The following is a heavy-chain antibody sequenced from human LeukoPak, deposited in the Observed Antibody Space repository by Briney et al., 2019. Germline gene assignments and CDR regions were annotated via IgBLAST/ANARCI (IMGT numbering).Heavy chain of an antibody. J-gene: IGHJ4*02. V-gene: IGHV4-59*01. CDR1: DDSISDYY. D-gene: IGHD3-16*01. CDR2: IHNSGTS. Sequence: SEALSLTCTVSDDSISDYYRGWIRQPPGKGLEWIGYIHNSGTSTYNLSLKSRVTISADTSKNQFSLKLNSMTTADTAVYYCTRGAGWLIDYWGQGILVTVSS. CDR3: TRGAGWLIDY.